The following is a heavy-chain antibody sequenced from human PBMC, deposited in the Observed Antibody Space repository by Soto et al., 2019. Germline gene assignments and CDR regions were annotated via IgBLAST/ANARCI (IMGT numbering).Heavy chain of an antibody. V-gene: IGHV1-3*01. CDR3: ARDFSMVLVAPAF. J-gene: IGHJ4*02. Sequence: ASVKVSCKASGYTFTTYAMHWVRQAPGQRLEWMGWINAGIGDTQYSQKFQGRVTITRDTSASTAYMEFISLRSEDTAVYYCARDFSMVLVAPAFWGQGTLVTVSS. CDR1: GYTFTTYA. CDR2: INAGIGDT. D-gene: IGHD5-12*01.